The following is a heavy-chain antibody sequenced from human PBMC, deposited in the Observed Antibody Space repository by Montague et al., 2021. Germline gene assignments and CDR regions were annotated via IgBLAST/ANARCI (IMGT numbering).Heavy chain of an antibody. J-gene: IGHJ3*01. Sequence: SETLSLTCTVSGDPLNTYNWNWIRQPPGKGLEWIGYINYSGHTNYNPSLKSRVTISVDTSRNQFSLEVSSVTAADTGEYYCAREWSDFDFWGQGTMVTVSS. D-gene: IGHD1-26*01. CDR2: INYSGHT. CDR1: GDPLNTYN. CDR3: AREWSDFDF. V-gene: IGHV4-59*01.